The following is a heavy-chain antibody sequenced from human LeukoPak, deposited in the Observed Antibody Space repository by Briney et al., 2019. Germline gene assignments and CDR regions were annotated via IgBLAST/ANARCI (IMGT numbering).Heavy chain of an antibody. D-gene: IGHD5-12*01. Sequence: SLRLSCAASGFTFDDYAMDSVRQAPGKGLELVSGISWNSGSIGYADSVKGRFTISRDNAKNSLYLQMNSLRAEDTALYYCARRGYSGYVPFDYWGQGTLVSVSS. CDR3: ARRGYSGYVPFDY. J-gene: IGHJ4*02. V-gene: IGHV3-9*01. CDR1: GFTFDDYA. CDR2: ISWNSGSI.